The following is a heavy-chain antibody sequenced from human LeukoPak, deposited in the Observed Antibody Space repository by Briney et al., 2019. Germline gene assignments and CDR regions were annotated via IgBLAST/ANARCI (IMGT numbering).Heavy chain of an antibody. D-gene: IGHD6-13*01. CDR1: GYTFTSYG. Sequence: ASVKVSCKASGYTFTSYGISWVRQAPGQGLEWMGWISAFIFNINYAQKLQGRVTMTTDTSTSTAYMELRSLRSDDTAVYYCARDKDSSSWYNPLLSYYYGMDVWGQGTTVTVSS. V-gene: IGHV1-18*01. CDR2: ISAFIFNI. J-gene: IGHJ6*02. CDR3: ARDKDSSSWYNPLLSYYYGMDV.